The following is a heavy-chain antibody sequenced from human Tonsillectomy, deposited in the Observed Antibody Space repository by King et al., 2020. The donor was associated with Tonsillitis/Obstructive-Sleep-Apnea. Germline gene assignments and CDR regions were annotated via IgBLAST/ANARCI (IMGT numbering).Heavy chain of an antibody. CDR1: GFSLTTSGVG. D-gene: IGHD3-22*01. CDR2: IYWDDDK. V-gene: IGHV2-5*02. CDR3: AHQLSRHISVRAYYYYYMDV. J-gene: IGHJ6*03. Sequence: TLKESGPTLVIHTQTLTLTCTFSGFSLTTSGVGVGWIRQPPGTALEWLALIYWDDDKRYSPSLKSRLTITKDTSKDQVVLTMTNMDPVDTATYYCAHQLSRHISVRAYYYYYMDVGGKGTSVTVS.